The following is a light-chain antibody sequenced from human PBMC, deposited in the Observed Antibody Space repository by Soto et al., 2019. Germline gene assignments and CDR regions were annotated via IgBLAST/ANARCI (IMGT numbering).Light chain of an antibody. Sequence: EIELTQSPGTLSLSPGERATLSCRASQSVSSSYLAWYQQKPGQAPRLLIYDASSRATGIPDRFSGSGSGTDFTLTISRLEPDDLAVYYCQQYGSSPLTFGGGTKVELK. CDR2: DAS. CDR3: QQYGSSPLT. V-gene: IGKV3-20*01. CDR1: QSVSSSY. J-gene: IGKJ4*01.